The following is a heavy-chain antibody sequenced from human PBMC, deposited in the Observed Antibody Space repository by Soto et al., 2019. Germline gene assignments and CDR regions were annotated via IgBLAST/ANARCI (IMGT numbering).Heavy chain of an antibody. D-gene: IGHD4-17*01. CDR1: GFTFSSYS. CDR2: ISSSSSYI. V-gene: IGHV3-21*01. J-gene: IGHJ4*02. Sequence: TGGSLRVSCAASGFTFSSYSMNWVRQAPGKGLEWVSSISSSSSYIYYADSVKGRFTISRDNAKNSLYLQMNSLRAEDTAVYYCARGYGDYVSYFDYWGQGTLVTVSS. CDR3: ARGYGDYVSYFDY.